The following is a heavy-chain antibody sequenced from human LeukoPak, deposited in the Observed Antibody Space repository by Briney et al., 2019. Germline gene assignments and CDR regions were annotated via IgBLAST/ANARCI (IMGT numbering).Heavy chain of an antibody. V-gene: IGHV4-34*01. D-gene: IGHD5-18*01. CDR3: ARGLGYSYGYPYYYGMDV. J-gene: IGHJ6*02. Sequence: SETLSLTCAVYGGSFSGYYWSWLRQPPGKGLEWLGEINHSGSPNYNPSLKSRVTISVDTSKNQFSLKLSSVTAADTAVYYCARGLGYSYGYPYYYGMDVWGQGTTVTVSS. CDR2: INHSGSP. CDR1: GGSFSGYY.